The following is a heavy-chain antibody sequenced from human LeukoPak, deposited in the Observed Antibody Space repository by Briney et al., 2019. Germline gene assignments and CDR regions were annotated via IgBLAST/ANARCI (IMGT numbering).Heavy chain of an antibody. J-gene: IGHJ4*02. CDR2: IYSGGNT. CDR3: ARLLYYYDASIYQRYFDY. CDR1: GFTVSSNY. Sequence: TGGSLRLSGAASGFTVSSNYMNWVRQAPGKGLEWVSIIYSGGNTYYADSVKGRFTISRDNSQNTLYLQMHSLRPEDTAVYYCARLLYYYDASIYQRYFDYWGQGTLVTVSS. V-gene: IGHV3-53*01. D-gene: IGHD3-22*01.